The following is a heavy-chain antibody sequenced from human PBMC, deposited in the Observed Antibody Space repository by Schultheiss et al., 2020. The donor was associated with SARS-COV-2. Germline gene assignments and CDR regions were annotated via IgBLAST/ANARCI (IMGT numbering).Heavy chain of an antibody. CDR3: ARVRIAARSNFDY. J-gene: IGHJ4*02. V-gene: IGHV4-59*01. CDR1: GGSISSYY. Sequence: SETLSLTCTVSGGSISSYYWSWIRQHPGKGLEWIGYIYYSGSTNYNPSLKSRVTISVDTSKNQFSLKLSSVTAADTAVYYCARVRIAARSNFDYWGQGTLVTVSS. D-gene: IGHD6-6*01. CDR2: IYYSGST.